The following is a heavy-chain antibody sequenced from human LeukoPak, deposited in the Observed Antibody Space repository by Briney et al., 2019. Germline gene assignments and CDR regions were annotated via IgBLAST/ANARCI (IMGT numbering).Heavy chain of an antibody. CDR1: GYTFTSYD. CDR3: ARSLSTDYDFWSGYYPQYNWFDP. Sequence: ASVKVSCKASGYTFTSYDINWVRQATGQGLEWMGWMNPNSGNTGYAQKFQGRVTITRNTSISTAYMELSSLRSEDTAVYYCARSLSTDYDFWSGYYPQYNWFDPWGQGTLVTVSS. J-gene: IGHJ5*02. V-gene: IGHV1-8*03. CDR2: MNPNSGNT. D-gene: IGHD3-3*01.